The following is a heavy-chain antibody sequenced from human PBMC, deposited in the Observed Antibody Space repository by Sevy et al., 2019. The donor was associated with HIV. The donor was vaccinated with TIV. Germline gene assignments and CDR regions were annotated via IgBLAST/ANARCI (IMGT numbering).Heavy chain of an antibody. CDR1: GFTFSSYW. D-gene: IGHD6-13*01. V-gene: IGHV3-7*03. CDR2: IKQDGSEK. CDR3: ARVKQMVPKRLGYYYYMDV. J-gene: IGHJ6*03. Sequence: GGSLRLSCAASGFTFSSYWMSWVRQAPGKGLEWVANIKQDGSEKYYVDSVKGRFTISRDNAKNSLYLQMNSLRAEDTAVYYCARVKQMVPKRLGYYYYMDVWGKGTTVTVSS.